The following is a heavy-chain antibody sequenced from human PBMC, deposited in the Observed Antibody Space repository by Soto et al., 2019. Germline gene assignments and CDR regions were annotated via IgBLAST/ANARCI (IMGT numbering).Heavy chain of an antibody. D-gene: IGHD3-22*01. CDR1: GGTFSSYA. CDR2: IIPIFGTA. V-gene: IGHV1-69*13. CDR3: ARDDLYYYDSSGYYPLNY. Sequence: ASVKVSCKASGGTFSSYAISWVRQAPGQGLEWMGGIIPIFGTANYAQKFQGRVTITADESTSTAYMELSSLRSEDTAVYYCARDDLYYYDSSGYYPLNYWGQGTLVTVSS. J-gene: IGHJ4*02.